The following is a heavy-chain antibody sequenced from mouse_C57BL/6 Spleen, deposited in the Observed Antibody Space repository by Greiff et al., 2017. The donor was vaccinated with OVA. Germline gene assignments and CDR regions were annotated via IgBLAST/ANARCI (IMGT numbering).Heavy chain of an antibody. V-gene: IGHV5-16*01. CDR3: ARERIYVDY. CDR2: INYDGSST. CDR1: GFTFSDYY. Sequence: EVKVVESEGGLVQPGSSMKLSCTASGFTFSDYYMAWVRQVPEKGLEWVANINYDGSSTYYLDSLKSRFIISRDNAKNILYLQMSSLKSEDTATYYCARERIYVDYWGQGTTLTVSS. J-gene: IGHJ2*01.